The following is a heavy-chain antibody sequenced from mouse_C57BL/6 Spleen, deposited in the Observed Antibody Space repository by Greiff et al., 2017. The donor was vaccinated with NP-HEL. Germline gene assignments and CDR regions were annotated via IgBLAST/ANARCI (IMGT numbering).Heavy chain of an antibody. Sequence: VQLQQSGTVLARPGASVKMSCKTSGYTFTSYWMHWVKQRPGQGLEWIGAIYPGNSDTSYNQKFKGKAKLTAVTSASTAYMELSSLTNEDSAVYYCTRLDYYGSSYYCDYWGQGTTLTVSS. D-gene: IGHD1-1*01. J-gene: IGHJ2*01. CDR3: TRLDYYGSSYYCDY. CDR1: GYTFTSYW. CDR2: IYPGNSDT. V-gene: IGHV1-5*01.